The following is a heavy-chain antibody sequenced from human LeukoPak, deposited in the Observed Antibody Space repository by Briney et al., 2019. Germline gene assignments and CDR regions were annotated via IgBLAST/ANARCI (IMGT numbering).Heavy chain of an antibody. D-gene: IGHD6-13*01. Sequence: GASVKVSCTTSGYTFIGHYIHWVRQAPGQGLEWMGIINPSGGSTSYAQKFQGRVTMTRDMSTSTVYMELSSLRSEDTAVYYCARDDLAAAGPFDYWGQGTLVTVSS. J-gene: IGHJ4*02. V-gene: IGHV1-46*01. CDR2: INPSGGST. CDR1: GYTFIGHY. CDR3: ARDDLAAAGPFDY.